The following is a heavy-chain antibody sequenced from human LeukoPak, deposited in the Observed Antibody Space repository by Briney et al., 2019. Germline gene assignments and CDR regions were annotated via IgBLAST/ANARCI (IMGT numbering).Heavy chain of an antibody. V-gene: IGHV3-21*01. D-gene: IGHD2-15*01. Sequence: GGSLRLSCEASGFTFSNYRMNWVRQAPGKGLEWVSSISSSTYKYYADSVTGRFTISRDNAKNSLYLQMEGLRAGDTAVYYCARDFLSDENQLRLAAPCDYWGQGTLVTVSS. CDR2: ISSSTYK. CDR3: ARDFLSDENQLRLAAPCDY. CDR1: GFTFSNYR. J-gene: IGHJ4*02.